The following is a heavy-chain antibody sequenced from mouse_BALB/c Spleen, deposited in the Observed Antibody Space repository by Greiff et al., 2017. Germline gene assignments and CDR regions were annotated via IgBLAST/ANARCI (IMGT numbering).Heavy chain of an antibody. CDR2: ISSGGST. J-gene: IGHJ4*01. CDR3: ARVIYDGYYYYAMDY. D-gene: IGHD2-3*01. Sequence: EVMLVESGGGLVKPGGSLKLSCAASGFTFSSYAMSWVRQTPEKRLEWVASISSGGSTYYPDSVKGRFTISRDNARNILYLQMSSLRSEDTAMYYCARVIYDGYYYYAMDYWGQGTSVTVSS. CDR1: GFTFSSYA. V-gene: IGHV5-6-5*01.